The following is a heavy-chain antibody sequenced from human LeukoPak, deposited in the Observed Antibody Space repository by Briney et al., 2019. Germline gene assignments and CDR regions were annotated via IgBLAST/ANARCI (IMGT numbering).Heavy chain of an antibody. J-gene: IGHJ4*02. V-gene: IGHV4-59*01. Sequence: PSKTLSLTCTVSGGSISSYYWSWIRQPPGKGLEWIGYIYYSGMTNYNPSLKSRVTISLDTSKNQFSLKLSSVTAADTAVYYCASADYDDYYIDFWGQGTLVTVSS. CDR2: IYYSGMT. D-gene: IGHD4-17*01. CDR3: ASADYDDYYIDF. CDR1: GGSISSYY.